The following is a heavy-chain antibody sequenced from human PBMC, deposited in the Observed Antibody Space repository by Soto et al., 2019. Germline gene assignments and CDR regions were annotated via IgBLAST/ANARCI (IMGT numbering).Heavy chain of an antibody. CDR3: ARDSGPRGYDAFDI. CDR1: GCTFSNYA. CDR2: IASDGKDK. D-gene: IGHD2-8*02. Sequence: GGSLRLSCAASGCTFSNYAIHWVRQAPGKGLEWVAVIASDGKDKRYADSVKGRFTISRDNSKNSLYLQMNSLRVEDTAVYYCARDSGPRGYDAFDIWGQGTMVTVSS. J-gene: IGHJ3*02. V-gene: IGHV3-30*03.